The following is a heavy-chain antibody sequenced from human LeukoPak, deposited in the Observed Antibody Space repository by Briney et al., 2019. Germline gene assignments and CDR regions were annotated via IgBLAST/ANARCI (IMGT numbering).Heavy chain of an antibody. CDR1: GFTVSSNY. CDR3: ASLGSMVRGVNWFDP. Sequence: GSLTLSCAASGFTVSSNYMSWIRQPPGKGLEWIGYIYYSGSTNYNPSLKSRVTISVDTSKHQFSLKLSSVTAADTAVHYCASLGSMVRGVNWFDPWGQGTLVTVSS. J-gene: IGHJ5*02. D-gene: IGHD3-10*01. V-gene: IGHV4-59*08. CDR2: IYYSGST.